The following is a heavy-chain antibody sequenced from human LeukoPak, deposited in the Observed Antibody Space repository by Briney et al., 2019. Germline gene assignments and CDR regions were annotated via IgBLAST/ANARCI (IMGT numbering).Heavy chain of an antibody. CDR1: GYTFTSYG. Sequence: ASVKVSCKASGYTFTSYGISWVRQAPGQGLEWMGWISTYNGNTNYAQKLQGRVTMTTDTSTSTDYMELRSLRSDDTAVYYCARGGDYGSPPIDFDYWGQGTLVTVSS. J-gene: IGHJ4*02. D-gene: IGHD4-17*01. CDR3: ARGGDYGSPPIDFDY. V-gene: IGHV1-18*01. CDR2: ISTYNGNT.